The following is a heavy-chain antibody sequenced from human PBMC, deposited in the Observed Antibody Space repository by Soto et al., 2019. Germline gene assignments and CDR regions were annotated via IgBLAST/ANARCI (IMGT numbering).Heavy chain of an antibody. Sequence: EVQLVESGGGLVQPGRSLRLSCAASGFTFDDYAMHWVRQAPGKGLEWVSGISWNSGSIGYADSVKGRFTISRDNSKNTLYLQMNSLRAEDTAVYYCAKEGGVVALGGFEYWGQGTLVTVSS. V-gene: IGHV3-9*01. CDR3: AKEGGVVALGGFEY. D-gene: IGHD3-16*01. CDR2: ISWNSGSI. J-gene: IGHJ4*02. CDR1: GFTFDDYA.